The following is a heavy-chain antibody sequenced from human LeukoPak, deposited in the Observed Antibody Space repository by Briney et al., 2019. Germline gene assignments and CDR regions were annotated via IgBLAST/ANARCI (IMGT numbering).Heavy chain of an antibody. J-gene: IGHJ5*02. V-gene: IGHV1-18*01. Sequence: GASVKVSCKASGYTFTSYGISWVRQAPGQGLEWMGWISAYNGNTNYAQKLQGRVTMTTDTSTSTAYMELRSLRSDDTAVYYCARTIAAAGNHWFDPWGQGTLVTVSS. CDR3: ARTIAAAGNHWFDP. D-gene: IGHD6-13*01. CDR1: GYTFTSYG. CDR2: ISAYNGNT.